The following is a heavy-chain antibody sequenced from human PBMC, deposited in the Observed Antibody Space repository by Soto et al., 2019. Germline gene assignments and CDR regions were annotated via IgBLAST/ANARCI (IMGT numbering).Heavy chain of an antibody. CDR1: WGSPHTYY. CDR3: ARGNTHGYYYMDV. Sequence: PSENPSPTCAVSWGSPHTYYWDWVRQPPGKGLEWIGYFYYSGLTNYNPSLKSRVTISPNTSKNQFSLKLTSVTAADTAVYFCARGNTHGYYYMDVWGRGTTVTVSS. V-gene: IGHV4-59*08. J-gene: IGHJ6*03. CDR2: FYYSGLT. D-gene: IGHD3-3*01.